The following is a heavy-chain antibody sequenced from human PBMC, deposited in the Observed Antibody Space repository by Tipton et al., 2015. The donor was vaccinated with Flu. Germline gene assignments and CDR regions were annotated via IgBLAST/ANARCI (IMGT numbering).Heavy chain of an antibody. CDR2: IRSKPFGGTT. V-gene: IGHV3-49*03. CDR3: SRGLGHFTTTGSPGYYFDF. D-gene: IGHD3-9*01. J-gene: IGHJ4*02. Sequence: SLRLSCAVSGFTFGDYAMNWFRQAPGKWLEWVGFIRSKPFGGTTKTAASVQGRFTISRDDSKSTAYLQMNSLKTEDTAVYFCSRGLGHFTTTGSPGYYFDFWGQGTLVTVSS. CDR1: GFTFGDYA.